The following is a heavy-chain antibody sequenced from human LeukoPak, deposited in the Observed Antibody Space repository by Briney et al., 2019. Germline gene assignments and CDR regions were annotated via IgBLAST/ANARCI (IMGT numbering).Heavy chain of an antibody. Sequence: PSETLSLTCAVYGGSFSGYYWSWLRQPPGKGLEWIGEINHSGSINYNPSLKSRVTISVDTSKNQFSLRLSSVSAADTALYFCARRAGLHSLDYWDQGTLVTVSS. CDR2: INHSGSI. D-gene: IGHD4-4*01. CDR3: ARRAGLHSLDY. J-gene: IGHJ4*02. CDR1: GGSFSGYY. V-gene: IGHV4-34*01.